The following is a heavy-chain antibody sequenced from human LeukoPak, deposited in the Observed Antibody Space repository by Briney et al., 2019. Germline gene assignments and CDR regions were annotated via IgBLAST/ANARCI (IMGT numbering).Heavy chain of an antibody. CDR1: GYTFTGYY. V-gene: IGHV1-46*01. Sequence: ASVKVSCKASGYTFTGYYMHWVRQAPGQGLEWMGIINPSGGSTSYAQKFQGRVTMTRDTSTSTVYMELSSLRSEDTAVYYCAREGSVDTAMAAFYYMDVWGKGTTVTISS. J-gene: IGHJ6*03. CDR3: AREGSVDTAMAAFYYMDV. CDR2: INPSGGST. D-gene: IGHD5-18*01.